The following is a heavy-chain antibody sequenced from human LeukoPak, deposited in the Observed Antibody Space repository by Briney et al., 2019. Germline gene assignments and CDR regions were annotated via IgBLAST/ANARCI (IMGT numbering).Heavy chain of an antibody. CDR2: IYYSGTT. V-gene: IGHV4-59*08. Sequence: PSETLSLTCTVSGGSISGYYWSWIRQPPEKGLEWIGYIYYSGTTNYNPSLKSRVTISVDSSKNQLSLKLASVTAADTAVYFCARWDDSAWAFGSWGPGTLVTVSS. CDR1: GGSISGYY. J-gene: IGHJ4*02. CDR3: ARWDDSAWAFGS. D-gene: IGHD6-19*01.